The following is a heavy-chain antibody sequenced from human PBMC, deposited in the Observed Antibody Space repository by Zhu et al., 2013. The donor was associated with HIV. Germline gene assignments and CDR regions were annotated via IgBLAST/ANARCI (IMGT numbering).Heavy chain of an antibody. J-gene: IGHJ3*02. V-gene: IGHV4-39*07. CDR2: IYYSGST. CDR3: ARVNRALKRDAFDI. D-gene: IGHD6-25*01. Sequence: VQLQESGPGLVKPSETLSLTCTVSGGSISSSSYYWGWIRQPPGKGLEWIGSIYYSGSTYYNPSLKSRVTISVDTSKNQFSLKLSSVTAADTAVYYCARVNRALKRDAFDIWGQGTMVTVSS. CDR1: GGSISSSSYY.